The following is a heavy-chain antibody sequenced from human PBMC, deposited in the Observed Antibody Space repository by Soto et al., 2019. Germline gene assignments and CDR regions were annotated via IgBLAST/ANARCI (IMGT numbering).Heavy chain of an antibody. Sequence: QMQLQESGPGLVKPSQTLSLTCTVSGGSISSGDYYWSWIRQPPGKGLEWIGYIYYSGSTYYNPSLKSRVTISVDTSKNQFSLKLSSVTAADTAVYYCARDGGDYGAYYYYGMDVWGQGTTVTVSS. CDR3: ARDGGDYGAYYYYGMDV. D-gene: IGHD4-17*01. CDR2: IYYSGST. V-gene: IGHV4-30-4*01. CDR1: GGSISSGDYY. J-gene: IGHJ6*02.